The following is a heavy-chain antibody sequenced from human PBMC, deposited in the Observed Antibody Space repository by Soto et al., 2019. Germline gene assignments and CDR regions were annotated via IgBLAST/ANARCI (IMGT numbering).Heavy chain of an antibody. Sequence: EVQLVESGGGLVQPGGSLTLSCAASGFTFSSYWMHWVRQAPGKGLVWVARIKSDGSGTYYADSVKGRLTISRDNAKNTLYLQMNSLRVEDTAVYFCGRWDGDRYAGNGYLGRHWGQGTLVTVSS. V-gene: IGHV3-74*02. J-gene: IGHJ4*02. D-gene: IGHD5-18*01. CDR2: IKSDGSGT. CDR3: GRWDGDRYAGNGYLGRH. CDR1: GFTFSSYW.